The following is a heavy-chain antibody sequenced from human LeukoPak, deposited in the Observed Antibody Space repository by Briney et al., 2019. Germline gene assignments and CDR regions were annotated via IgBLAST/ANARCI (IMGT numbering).Heavy chain of an antibody. CDR1: GYTFTGYY. CDR3: ARDPGYSGSYYEPN. Sequence: ASVKVSCKASGYTFTGYYMHWVRQAPGQGLEWMGWINPNSGGTNYAQKFQGWVTMTRDTSISTAYMELSRLRSDDTAVYYCARDPGYSGSYYEPNWGQGTLVTVSS. CDR2: INPNSGGT. J-gene: IGHJ4*02. V-gene: IGHV1-2*04. D-gene: IGHD1-26*01.